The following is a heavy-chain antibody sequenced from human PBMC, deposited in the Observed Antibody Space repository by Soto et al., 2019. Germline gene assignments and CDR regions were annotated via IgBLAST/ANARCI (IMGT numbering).Heavy chain of an antibody. CDR2: IIPVLDIT. D-gene: IGHD3-22*01. CDR1: GGIFSNYP. Sequence: QVHLVQSGTEVKKPGSSVTVSCKASGGIFSNYPFTWVRQAPGQGLEWMGRIIPVLDITNYAQKCQDRITLTADNSTRTVYMEVSSLRSEDTAIYYCATTYYYDSTGYFTDWGPGTLVTVSS. CDR3: ATTYYYDSTGYFTD. V-gene: IGHV1-69*02. J-gene: IGHJ4*01.